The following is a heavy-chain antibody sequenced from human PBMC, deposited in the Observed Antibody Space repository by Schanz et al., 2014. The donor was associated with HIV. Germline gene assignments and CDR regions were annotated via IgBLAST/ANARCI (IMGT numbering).Heavy chain of an antibody. CDR1: GYGYIFTTYY. Sequence: QAQLVQSGAEVKKPGASVKISCKASGYGYIFTTYYIHWVRQAPGQGLEWMGMIKTSGGTTTYAQKIQGRGTLTRDTTATTVYMELSSLKSDDTAMYYCARPHYSVVSSRAMDVWGQGTTVTVSS. D-gene: IGHD2-15*01. V-gene: IGHV1-46*01. J-gene: IGHJ6*02. CDR3: ARPHYSVVSSRAMDV. CDR2: IKTSGGTT.